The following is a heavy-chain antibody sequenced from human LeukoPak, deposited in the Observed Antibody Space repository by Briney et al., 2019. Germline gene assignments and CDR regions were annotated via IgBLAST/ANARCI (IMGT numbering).Heavy chain of an antibody. CDR2: IYTSGGT. D-gene: IGHD6-19*01. J-gene: IGHJ4*02. CDR1: GSSISNYY. CDR3: ARAAEYSSGWYLFDY. Sequence: TSETLSLTCTVSGSSISNYYWTWIRQPAGKGLEWIGRIYTSGGTNYNPSLKTRVTMLVDTSKNQVSLKLSSVTAADTAMYYCARAAEYSSGWYLFDYWGQGILVTVSA. V-gene: IGHV4-4*07.